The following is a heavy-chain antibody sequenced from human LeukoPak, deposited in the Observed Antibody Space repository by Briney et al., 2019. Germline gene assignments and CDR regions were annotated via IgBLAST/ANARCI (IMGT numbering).Heavy chain of an antibody. V-gene: IGHV3-23*01. Sequence: GGSLRLSCAASGFTVSSNYMSWVRQAPGKGLEWVSAISGSGGSTSYADSVKGRFTISRDNSKNTLYLQMNSLRAEDTAVYYCAKVGPYCSGGSCHIYYFDYWGQGTLVTVFS. CDR1: GFTVSSNY. J-gene: IGHJ4*02. D-gene: IGHD2-15*01. CDR2: ISGSGGST. CDR3: AKVGPYCSGGSCHIYYFDY.